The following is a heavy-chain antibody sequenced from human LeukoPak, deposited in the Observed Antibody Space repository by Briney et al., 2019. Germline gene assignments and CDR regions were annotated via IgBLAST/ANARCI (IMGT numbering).Heavy chain of an antibody. CDR3: ARLGVGALYFDY. J-gene: IGHJ4*02. Sequence: PSETLSLTCTVSGGSISSSSYYWGWIRQPPGKGLEWIGSIYCSGSTYYNPSLKSRVTISVDTSKNQFSLKLSSVTAADTAVYYCARLGVGALYFDYWGQGTLVTVSS. V-gene: IGHV4-39*01. CDR1: GGSISSSSYY. D-gene: IGHD1-26*01. CDR2: IYCSGST.